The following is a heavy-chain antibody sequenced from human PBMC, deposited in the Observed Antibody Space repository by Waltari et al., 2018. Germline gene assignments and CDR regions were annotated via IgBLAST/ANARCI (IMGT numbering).Heavy chain of an antibody. CDR2: ITTGGAP. J-gene: IGHJ4*02. CDR1: GFTFSSYA. V-gene: IGHV3-23*01. CDR3: ARLNSSGWSPFDY. D-gene: IGHD6-19*01. Sequence: EVSLLESGGGLVQPGGSLRLSCAASGFTFSSYAMSWVRQTPGKGLEWVAGITTGGAPYYTDSVKGRFTISRDNSKNTLYLQMNSLRAEDTALYYCARLNSSGWSPFDYWGQGTLVTVSS.